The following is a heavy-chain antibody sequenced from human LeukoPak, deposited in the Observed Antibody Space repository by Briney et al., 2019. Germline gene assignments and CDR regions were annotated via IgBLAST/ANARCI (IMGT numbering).Heavy chain of an antibody. J-gene: IGHJ6*02. D-gene: IGHD5-12*01. CDR1: GGTFSSYA. V-gene: IGHV1-69*13. CDR3: ARDGSRMVAPTSKTYYYYGMDV. Sequence: GASVKVSCKASGGTFSSYAISWVRQAPGRGLEWMGGIIPIFGTANYAQKFQGRVTITADESTSIAYMELSSLRSEDTAVYYCARDGSRMVAPTSKTYYYYGMDVWGQGTTVTVSS. CDR2: IIPIFGTA.